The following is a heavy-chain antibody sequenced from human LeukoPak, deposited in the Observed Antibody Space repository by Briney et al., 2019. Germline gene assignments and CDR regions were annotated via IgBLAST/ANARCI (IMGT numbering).Heavy chain of an antibody. CDR1: GFTFSSYS. CDR3: APFSGDLVNLDY. D-gene: IGHD3-10*01. Sequence: GGSQRLSCAASGFTFSSYSMNWVRQAPGKGLEWVSSISGSSSYIYYADSVKGRFTISRDNAKNTLYLQMNSLRAEDTAVYYCAPFSGDLVNLDYWGQGALVTVSS. V-gene: IGHV3-21*01. J-gene: IGHJ4*02. CDR2: ISGSSSYI.